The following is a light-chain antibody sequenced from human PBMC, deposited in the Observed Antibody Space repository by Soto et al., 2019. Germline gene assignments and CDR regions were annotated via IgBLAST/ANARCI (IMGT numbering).Light chain of an antibody. CDR1: SSDVGGYNY. CDR2: EVS. V-gene: IGLV2-8*01. Sequence: QSALTQPPSASGSPGQSVTISCTGTSSDVGGYNYVSWYQQHPGKAPKLMIYEVSKRPSGVPYRFSGSKSGNTASLTVSGLHTEDEADYYCSSYAGSNLVVFGGGTKLTVL. J-gene: IGLJ2*01. CDR3: SSYAGSNLVV.